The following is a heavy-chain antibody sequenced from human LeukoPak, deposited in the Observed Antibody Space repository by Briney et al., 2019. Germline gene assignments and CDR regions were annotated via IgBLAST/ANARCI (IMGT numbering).Heavy chain of an antibody. V-gene: IGHV3-23*01. Sequence: GGSLRLSCAASGFTFSSYAMSWVRQAPGKGLEWVSAISGSGGSTYYADSVKGRFTISRDNSKNTLYLQMNSLRAEDTAVYYCAKDTGKYYDFWSGYNPDFDYWGQGTLSPSPQ. CDR2: ISGSGGST. J-gene: IGHJ4*02. D-gene: IGHD3-3*01. CDR1: GFTFSSYA. CDR3: AKDTGKYYDFWSGYNPDFDY.